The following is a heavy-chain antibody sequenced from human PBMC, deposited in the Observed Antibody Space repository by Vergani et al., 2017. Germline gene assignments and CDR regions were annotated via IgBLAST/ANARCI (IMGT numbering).Heavy chain of an antibody. V-gene: IGHV3-33*01. CDR1: GFTFSSHG. D-gene: IGHD1-26*01. Sequence: QVQLVESEGGVVQPGRSLTLSCVASGFTFSSHGMHWVRQAPGKGLEWVAVIWYDGSNEYYGDSVKGRFTISSANSKNTLYLQMNSLRVEDTAVYYCARWGNKTRLDSWGRETLVTVSS. CDR2: IWYDGSNE. J-gene: IGHJ5*01. CDR3: ARWGNKTRLDS.